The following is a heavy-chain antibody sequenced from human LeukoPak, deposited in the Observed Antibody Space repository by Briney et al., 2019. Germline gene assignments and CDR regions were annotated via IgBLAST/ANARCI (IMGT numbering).Heavy chain of an antibody. V-gene: IGHV3-23*01. J-gene: IGHJ4*02. Sequence: GGSLRLSCAASGFTFSSYGMSWVRQAPGKGLEWVSALTPSGSSTYYADSVKGRFTFSRDNSKNTLYLQMNSLRVEDTAIYYCAKGGSSSWDYFDSWGQGTLVTVSP. CDR1: GFTFSSYG. CDR3: AKGGSSSWDYFDS. D-gene: IGHD6-13*01. CDR2: LTPSGSST.